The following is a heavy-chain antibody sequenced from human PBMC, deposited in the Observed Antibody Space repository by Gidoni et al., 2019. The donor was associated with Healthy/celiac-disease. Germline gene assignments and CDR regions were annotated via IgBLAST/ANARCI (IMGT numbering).Heavy chain of an antibody. CDR2: IYHSGST. Sequence: QVQLQESGPGLVKPSETLSLTCAVSGYSISSGYYWGWIRQPPGKGLEWIGSIYHSGSTYYNPSLKSRVTISVDTSKNQFSLKLSSVTAADTAVYYCARSSDFWAFDYWGQGTLVTVSS. V-gene: IGHV4-38-2*01. CDR3: ARSSDFWAFDY. D-gene: IGHD3-3*01. CDR1: GYSISSGYY. J-gene: IGHJ4*02.